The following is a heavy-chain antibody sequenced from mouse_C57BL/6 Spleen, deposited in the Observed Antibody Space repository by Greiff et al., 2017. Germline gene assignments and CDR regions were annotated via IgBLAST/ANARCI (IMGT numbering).Heavy chain of an antibody. CDR3: ARGLWNYAMDY. CDR2: ISSGSSTI. Sequence: EVKVVESGGGLVKPGGSLKLSCAASGFTFSDYGMHWVRQAPEKGLEWVAYISSGSSTIYYADTVKGRFTISRDNAKNTLFLQMTSLRSEDTAMYYCARGLWNYAMDYWGQGTSVTVSS. V-gene: IGHV5-17*01. D-gene: IGHD1-1*02. CDR1: GFTFSDYG. J-gene: IGHJ4*01.